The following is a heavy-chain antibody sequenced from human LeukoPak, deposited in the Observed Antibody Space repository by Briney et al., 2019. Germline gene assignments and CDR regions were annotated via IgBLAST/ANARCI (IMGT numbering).Heavy chain of an antibody. J-gene: IGHJ4*02. Sequence: GGSLRLSCAASEFTFSSYWMSWVRQAPGKGLEWVASIKQDGSEKYYVDSVKGRVTISRDNAKNSLYLQMNSLIAEDTAVYYCARVFGAGYSDYWGQGTLVTVSS. V-gene: IGHV3-7*01. CDR1: EFTFSSYW. D-gene: IGHD4/OR15-4a*01. CDR2: IKQDGSEK. CDR3: ARVFGAGYSDY.